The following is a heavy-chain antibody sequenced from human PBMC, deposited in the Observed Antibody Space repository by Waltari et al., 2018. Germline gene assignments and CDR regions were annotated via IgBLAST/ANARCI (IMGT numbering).Heavy chain of an antibody. D-gene: IGHD3-16*01. V-gene: IGHV4-59*01. CDR3: GRVGGGPRYYYYYYGMDV. J-gene: IGHJ6*02. CDR1: GGSISSYY. CDR2: IYYSGRT. Sequence: QVQLQESGPGLVKPSETLSLTCTVSGGSISSYYWSWLRQPPGKGLEWIGDIYYSGRTNYTPPRQRRGTIAVDRSKNQFSLKLSDVTAGDTAVYYCGRVGGGPRYYYYYYGMDVWGQGTTVTVSS.